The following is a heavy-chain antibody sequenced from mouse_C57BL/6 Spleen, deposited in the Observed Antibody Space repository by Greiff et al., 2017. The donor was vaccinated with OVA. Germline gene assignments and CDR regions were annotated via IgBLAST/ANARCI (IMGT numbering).Heavy chain of an antibody. CDR1: GFTFSDYG. CDR3: ARPSIYYYGSSYAMDY. Sequence: EVKLMESGGGLVKPGGSLKLSCAASGFTFSDYGMHWVRQAPEKGLEWVAYISSGSSTIYYADTVKGRFTISRDNAKNTLFLQMTSLRSEDTAMYYCARPSIYYYGSSYAMDYWGQGTSVTVSS. V-gene: IGHV5-17*01. CDR2: ISSGSSTI. J-gene: IGHJ4*01. D-gene: IGHD1-1*01.